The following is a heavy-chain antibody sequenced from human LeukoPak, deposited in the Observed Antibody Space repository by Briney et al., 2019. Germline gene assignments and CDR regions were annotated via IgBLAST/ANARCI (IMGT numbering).Heavy chain of an antibody. CDR2: MYYSGTT. CDR1: GFIVSSNF. J-gene: IGHJ4*02. V-gene: IGHV3-53*01. D-gene: IGHD1-26*01. CDR3: ARDLSGSYA. Sequence: GGSLRLSCGVSGFIVSSNFMTWVRQSPGKGLEWVSIMYYSGTTHYADSVKGRFTISRDNSKNTVYLQMNSLRDEDTAVYYCARDLSGSYAWGQGTLVTVSS.